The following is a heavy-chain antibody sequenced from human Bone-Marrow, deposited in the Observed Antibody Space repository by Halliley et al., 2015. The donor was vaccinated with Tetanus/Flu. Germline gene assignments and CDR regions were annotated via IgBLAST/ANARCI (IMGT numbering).Heavy chain of an antibody. CDR2: IYYSGST. D-gene: IGHD6-19*01. J-gene: IGHJ4*02. CDR1: GGSISSSSYY. CDR3: ARHISSGWPYLDY. Sequence: TLSLTCTVSGGSISSSSYYWGWVRQPPGKGLEYIGSIYYSGSTYYNPSLKSRVTISVDTSNNQFSLNLSSVTAADRAVYYCARHISSGWPYLDYWGQGTLVTVSS. V-gene: IGHV4-39*01.